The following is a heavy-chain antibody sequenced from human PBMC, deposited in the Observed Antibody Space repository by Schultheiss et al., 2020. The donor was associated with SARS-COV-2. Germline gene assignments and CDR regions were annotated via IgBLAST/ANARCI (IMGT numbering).Heavy chain of an antibody. CDR1: GFTFSSYD. J-gene: IGHJ5*02. CDR3: ARDIDDFWSHWFDP. V-gene: IGHV3-30*03. D-gene: IGHD3-3*01. CDR2: ILYDGSNK. Sequence: GGSLSLSCAASGFTFSSYDMHWVRQATGKGLEWVAVILYDGSNKYYADSVKGRFTIDRDNSKNTLYLQMNSLRAEDTAVYYCARDIDDFWSHWFDPWGQGALVTVVS.